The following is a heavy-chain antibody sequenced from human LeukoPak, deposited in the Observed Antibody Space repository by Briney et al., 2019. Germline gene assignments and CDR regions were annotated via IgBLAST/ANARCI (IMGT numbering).Heavy chain of an antibody. CDR1: GGSLSGYY. J-gene: IGHJ4*02. Sequence: SETLSLTCAVYGGSLSGYYWSWIRQPPGKGLEWIGEINHSGSTNYNPSLKSRVTISVDTSKNQFSLKLSSVTAADTAVYYCARVRDNNSSSSPGVPYCFDNWGQGTLVTVSS. CDR3: ARVRDNNSSSSPGVPYCFDN. CDR2: INHSGST. V-gene: IGHV4-34*01. D-gene: IGHD6-6*01.